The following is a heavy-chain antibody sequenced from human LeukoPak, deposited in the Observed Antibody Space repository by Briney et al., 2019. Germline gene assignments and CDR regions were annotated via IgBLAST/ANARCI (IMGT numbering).Heavy chain of an antibody. CDR3: ARDKWELQSKLLEY. D-gene: IGHD1-26*01. J-gene: IGHJ4*02. Sequence: GALRLSCAASGFPFSSYGMHWVRQTPGKGLEWVADIWYDGSKKYYADSVKGRFTISRDDSKNTLYLQMNSLRGEDTAVYYCARDKWELQSKLLEYCGQGTLVTVSS. V-gene: IGHV3-33*01. CDR1: GFPFSSYG. CDR2: IWYDGSKK.